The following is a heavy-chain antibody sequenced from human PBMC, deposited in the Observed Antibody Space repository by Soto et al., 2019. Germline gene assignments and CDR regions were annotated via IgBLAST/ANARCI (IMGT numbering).Heavy chain of an antibody. CDR2: IYPGDSDT. CDR1: GYSFTSYW. Sequence: GESLKISCKGSGYSFTSYWIGWVRQMPGKGLEWTGIIYPGDSDTRYSPSFQGQVTISADKSISTAYLQWSSLKASDTAMYYCARRGYSFSADYYGMDVWGQGTTVTV. J-gene: IGHJ6*02. V-gene: IGHV5-51*01. D-gene: IGHD5-18*01. CDR3: ARRGYSFSADYYGMDV.